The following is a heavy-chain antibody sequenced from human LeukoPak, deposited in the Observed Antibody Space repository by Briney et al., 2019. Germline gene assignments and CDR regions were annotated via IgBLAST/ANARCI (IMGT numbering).Heavy chain of an antibody. D-gene: IGHD5-18*01. CDR1: GGSISSSSYY. CDR2: IYYSGST. J-gene: IGHJ4*02. Sequence: SETLSLTCTVSGGSISSSSYYWGWIRQPPGKGLEWIGSIYYSGSTYYNPPIKSRVTISVDTSKNQLSLQLSSATAADTAMYYCARRGYSYGPDYWGQGPLVTVSA. CDR3: ARRGYSYGPDY. V-gene: IGHV4-39*01.